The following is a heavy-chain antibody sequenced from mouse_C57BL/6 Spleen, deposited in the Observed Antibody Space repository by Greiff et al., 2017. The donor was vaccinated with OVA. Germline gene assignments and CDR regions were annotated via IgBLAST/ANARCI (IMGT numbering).Heavy chain of an antibody. V-gene: IGHV5-6*01. J-gene: IGHJ2*01. CDR1: GFTFSSYG. CDR2: ISSGGSYT. Sequence: EVMLVESGGDLVKPGGSLKLSCAASGFTFSSYGMSWVRQTPDKRLEWVATISSGGSYTYYPDSVTGRFTISRDNAKNTLYLQMSSLKSEDTAMYYCARHGREDGNSLFDYWGQGTTLTVSS. D-gene: IGHD2-1*01. CDR3: ARHGREDGNSLFDY.